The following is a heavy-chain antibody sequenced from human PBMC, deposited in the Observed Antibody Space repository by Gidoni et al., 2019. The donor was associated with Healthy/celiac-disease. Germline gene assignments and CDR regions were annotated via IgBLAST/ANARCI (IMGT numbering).Heavy chain of an antibody. CDR2: IWYDGSNK. J-gene: IGHJ5*02. CDR1: GFTFSSSG. CDR3: ARGRGYYGSGSYYIGRLDP. D-gene: IGHD3-10*01. Sequence: QVQLVESGGGVVQPGRSLRRSCAASGFTFSSSGMHWVRQAPGKGLEWVAVIWYDGSNKYYADSVKGRFTISRDNSKNTLYLQMNSLRAEDTAVYYCARGRGYYGSGSYYIGRLDPWGQGTLVTVSS. V-gene: IGHV3-33*08.